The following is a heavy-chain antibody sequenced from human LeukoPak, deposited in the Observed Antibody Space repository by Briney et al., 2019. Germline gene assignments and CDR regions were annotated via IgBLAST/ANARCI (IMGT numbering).Heavy chain of an antibody. D-gene: IGHD2-15*01. CDR1: GFTFSTFD. CDR2: ISAGGGST. CDR3: ARDRDCSGGSCYSGLPHPVENWFDS. Sequence: GGSLRLSCAASGFTFSTFDMTWVRQAPGKGLEWVSAISAGGGSTYYADSVKGRFTISRDNAKNTLYLQMNSLRAEDTAVYYCARDRDCSGGSCYSGLPHPVENWFDSWGQGTLVTVSS. J-gene: IGHJ5*01. V-gene: IGHV3-23*01.